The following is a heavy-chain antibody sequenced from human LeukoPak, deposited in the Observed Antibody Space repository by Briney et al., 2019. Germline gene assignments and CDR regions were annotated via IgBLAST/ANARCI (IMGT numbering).Heavy chain of an antibody. V-gene: IGHV1-8*01. J-gene: IGHJ4*02. Sequence: ASVKVSCKASGYTFTSYDIIWVRQATGQGLEWMGWMNPNSGYTGSAQKFQGRVTMTTDTSTSTAYMELRSLRSDDTAVYYCARSEGAVAGTTLFDYWGQGTLVTVSS. CDR1: GYTFTSYD. CDR2: MNPNSGYT. D-gene: IGHD6-19*01. CDR3: ARSEGAVAGTTLFDY.